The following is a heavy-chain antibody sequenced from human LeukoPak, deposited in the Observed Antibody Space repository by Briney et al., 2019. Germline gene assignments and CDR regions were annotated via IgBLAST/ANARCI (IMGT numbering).Heavy chain of an antibody. CDR3: ARQGIAASVWYFDY. V-gene: IGHV4-39*01. Sequence: SETLSLTCTVSGGSISSSSYYWGWIRQPPGKGLEWIGSIYYSGSTYYNPSLKSRVTISVDTSKNQFSLKLSSVTAAGTAVYYCARQGIAASVWYFDYWGQGTLVTVSS. J-gene: IGHJ4*02. CDR1: GGSISSSSYY. CDR2: IYYSGST. D-gene: IGHD6-13*01.